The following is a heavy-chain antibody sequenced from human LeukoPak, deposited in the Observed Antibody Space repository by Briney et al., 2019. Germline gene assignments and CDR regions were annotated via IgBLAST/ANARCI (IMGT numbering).Heavy chain of an antibody. CDR3: VRGVYIAAAQYAY. J-gene: IGHJ4*02. D-gene: IGHD6-13*01. Sequence: SETLSLTCTVSGGSISSYYWSWIRQPPGKGLEWIGYIYYSGTTNYNPSLKSRVTISVDTSKNQFSLKLSSVTAADTAVYYYVRGVYIAAAQYAYWGQGTLVTVSS. CDR1: GGSISSYY. CDR2: IYYSGTT. V-gene: IGHV4-59*01.